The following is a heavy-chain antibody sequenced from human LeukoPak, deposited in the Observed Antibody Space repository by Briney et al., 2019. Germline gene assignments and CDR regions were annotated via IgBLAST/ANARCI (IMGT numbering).Heavy chain of an antibody. D-gene: IGHD3-22*01. CDR3: ARGAYYDSSGWFDY. CDR1: GYSFTSNY. CDR2: IYPRDGST. Sequence: GASVKVSCKASGYSFTSNYIHWVRQAPGQGLEWMGMIYPRDGSTSYAQKFQGRVTITADESTSTAYMELSSLRSEDTAVYYCARGAYYDSSGWFDYWGQGTLVTVSS. V-gene: IGHV1-46*01. J-gene: IGHJ4*02.